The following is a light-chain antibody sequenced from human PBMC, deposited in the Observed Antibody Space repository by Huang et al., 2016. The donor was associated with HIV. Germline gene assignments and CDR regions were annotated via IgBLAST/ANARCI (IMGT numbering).Light chain of an antibody. J-gene: IGKJ2*01. CDR2: ANS. CDR3: QQSYSTPYT. V-gene: IGKV1-39*01. Sequence: DIQMTQSPSSLSASIGDRVTITCRASQSIGNYLNWYQQKPGKAPNIRIYANSTLKRGVPSRFSGSGSGTDFTLTISSLQPEDFATYYCQQSYSTPYTFGQGTKLEIK. CDR1: QSIGNY.